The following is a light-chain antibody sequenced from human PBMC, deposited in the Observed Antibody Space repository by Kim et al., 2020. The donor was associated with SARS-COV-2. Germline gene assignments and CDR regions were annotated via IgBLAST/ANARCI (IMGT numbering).Light chain of an antibody. J-gene: IGLJ3*02. CDR1: TGAVTGVRE. CDR2: GTS. Sequence: GGTVTRAGGASTGAVTGVREPDWVQQKPGQAARTLVYGTSGEHSGTPARFRGSVAGGKAALTLSGAQPEDEADYYCLRAYRGIRVFGGGTQLTVL. V-gene: IGLV7-46*01. CDR3: LRAYRGIRV.